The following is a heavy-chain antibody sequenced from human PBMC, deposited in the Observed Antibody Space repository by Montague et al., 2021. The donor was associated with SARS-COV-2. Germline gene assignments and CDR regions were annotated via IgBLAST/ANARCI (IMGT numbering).Heavy chain of an antibody. J-gene: IGHJ2*01. CDR1: SGSFSDYY. CDR2: INHSGSI. D-gene: IGHD3-22*01. Sequence: SETLSLTCAVCSGSFSDYYWTWIRQPPGKGLEWIGEINHSGSINYNPSLKSRVSISVDTSKNQFSLKLTSVTAADTAVYYCARGAPTITMIVVVFTGAGWYFDLWGRGTLVTVSS. V-gene: IGHV4-34*01. CDR3: ARGAPTITMIVVVFTGAGWYFDL.